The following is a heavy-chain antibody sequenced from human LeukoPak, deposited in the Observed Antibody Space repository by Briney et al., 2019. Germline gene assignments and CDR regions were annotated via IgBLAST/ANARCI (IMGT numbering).Heavy chain of an antibody. CDR2: IKQDGSEK. CDR1: GFTFSNYW. V-gene: IGHV3-7*01. CDR3: ARDDRAATVTTFDY. J-gene: IGHJ4*02. D-gene: IGHD4-17*01. Sequence: GGSLRLSCVASGFTFSNYWMSWVRQAPGKGLEWVANIKQDGSEKYYVDSVKGRFTISRDNAKNSLYLQMNSLRAEDTAVYYCARDDRAATVTTFDYWGQGTLVTVSS.